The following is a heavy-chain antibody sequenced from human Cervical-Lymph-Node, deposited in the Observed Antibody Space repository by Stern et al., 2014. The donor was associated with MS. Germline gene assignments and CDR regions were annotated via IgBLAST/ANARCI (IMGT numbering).Heavy chain of an antibody. J-gene: IGHJ5*02. CDR1: GG. CDR2: VVPQLGLG. CDR3: GGGGGDNWFHP. D-gene: IGHD3-16*01. Sequence: VKMLESGAEMKRLGSSVKVSCKSSGGISWVRQAPGQGLEYMGGVVPQLGLGNYGKKFQGGVTITAGKLKDKVYLEMRDLSSDDAAVYYCGGGGGDNWFHPWGQGTPVTVSS. V-gene: IGHV1-69*17.